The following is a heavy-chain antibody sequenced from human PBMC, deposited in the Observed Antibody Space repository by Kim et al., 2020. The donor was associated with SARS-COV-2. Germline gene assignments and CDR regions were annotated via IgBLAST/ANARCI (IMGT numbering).Heavy chain of an antibody. V-gene: IGHV3-30*04. D-gene: IGHD3-22*01. CDR1: GFTFSSYA. Sequence: GGSLRLSCAASGFTFSSYAMHWVRQAPGKGLEWVAVISYDGSNKYYADSVKGRFTISRDNSKNTLYLQMNSLRAEDTAVYYCARDKYYYDSSGYLYYYYYYGMDVWGQGTTVTVSS. CDR2: ISYDGSNK. CDR3: ARDKYYYDSSGYLYYYYYYGMDV. J-gene: IGHJ6*02.